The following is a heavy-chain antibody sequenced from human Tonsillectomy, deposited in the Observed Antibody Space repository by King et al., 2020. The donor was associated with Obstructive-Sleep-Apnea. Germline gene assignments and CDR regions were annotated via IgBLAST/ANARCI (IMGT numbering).Heavy chain of an antibody. Sequence: QVQLQESGPGLVKPSQTLSLTCTVSGGSISSGDYYWSWIRQPPGKGLEWIGYIYYSGSTYYNPSLKSRVTISVDTSKNPFSLKLSSVTAADTAVYYCAGASYDILTGMYYFDYWGQGTLVTVSS. D-gene: IGHD3-9*01. CDR2: IYYSGST. J-gene: IGHJ4*02. V-gene: IGHV4-30-4*01. CDR1: GGSISSGDYY. CDR3: AGASYDILTGMYYFDY.